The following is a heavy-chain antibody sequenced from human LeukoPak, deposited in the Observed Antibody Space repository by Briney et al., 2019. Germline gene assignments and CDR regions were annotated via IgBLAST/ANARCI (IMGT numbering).Heavy chain of an antibody. CDR3: ARDGSWFGELLLMPQIDY. CDR1: GYTFTGYY. D-gene: IGHD3-10*01. V-gene: IGHV1-2*07. J-gene: IGHJ4*02. CDR2: INPNSGDT. Sequence: GASVRVSCKASGYTFTGYYMHWVRQAPGQGLEWMGWINPNSGDTNYAHKFQGRVTMTRDTSISTAYMELSRLRSDDTAVYYCARDGSWFGELLLMPQIDYWGQGTLVTVSS.